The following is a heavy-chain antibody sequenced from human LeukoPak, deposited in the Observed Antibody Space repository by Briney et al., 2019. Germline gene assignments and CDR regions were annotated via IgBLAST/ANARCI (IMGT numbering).Heavy chain of an antibody. CDR2: IYPGDSDT. V-gene: IGHV5-51*01. D-gene: IGHD5/OR15-5a*01. CDR3: ARRGGGGLRLSYYYGMDV. CDR1: GYTFTNYW. Sequence: GESLKISCQGSGYTFTNYWIGWVRQMPGKGLEWMGIIYPGDSDTRYSPSFQGQVTISADKSISTAYLQWSSLKASDTAMYYCARRGGGGLRLSYYYGMDVWGQGTTVTVSS. J-gene: IGHJ6*02.